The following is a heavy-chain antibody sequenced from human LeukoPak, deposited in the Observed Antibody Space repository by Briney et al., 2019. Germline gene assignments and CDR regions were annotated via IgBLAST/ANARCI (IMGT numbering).Heavy chain of an antibody. CDR3: ARRAAAVGTYYMDV. V-gene: IGHV4-59*01. CDR1: GGSMSSNY. Sequence: SETLSLTCTVSGGSMSSNYWSWIRQPPGKGLEWIGYIYYSGSTNYNPSLKSRVTIAVDTSKNQFSLKLSSVTAADTAVYYCARRAAAVGTYYMDVWGKGTTVTASS. CDR2: IYYSGST. D-gene: IGHD6-13*01. J-gene: IGHJ6*03.